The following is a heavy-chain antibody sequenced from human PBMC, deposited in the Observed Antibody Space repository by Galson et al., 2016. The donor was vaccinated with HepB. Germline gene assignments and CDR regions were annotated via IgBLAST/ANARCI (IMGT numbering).Heavy chain of an antibody. Sequence: QSGAEVKKAGESLKISCKGSGYIFTSNWIGWVRQMPGKGLEWMGILSPHDSDTRYSPSFQGHVTISADKSISTAYLQCTSLRASDTAIYYCARLSGTYYSWFDPWGQGTLVTVSS. D-gene: IGHD1-26*01. J-gene: IGHJ5*02. V-gene: IGHV5-51*01. CDR2: LSPHDSDT. CDR1: GYIFTSNW. CDR3: ARLSGTYYSWFDP.